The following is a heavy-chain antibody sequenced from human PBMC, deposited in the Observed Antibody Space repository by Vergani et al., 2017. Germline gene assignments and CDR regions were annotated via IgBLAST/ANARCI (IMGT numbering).Heavy chain of an antibody. D-gene: IGHD2-21*02. CDR2: IIPILGIA. Sequence: QVQLVQSGAEVKKPGSSVKVSCKASGGTFSSYAISWVRQAPGQGLEWMGRIIPILGIANYAQKFQGRVTITADKSTSTAYMELRSLRSEDTAVYYCARVTSKVTADPANNWFDPWGQGTLVTVSS. J-gene: IGHJ5*02. CDR1: GGTFSSYA. V-gene: IGHV1-69*04. CDR3: ARVTSKVTADPANNWFDP.